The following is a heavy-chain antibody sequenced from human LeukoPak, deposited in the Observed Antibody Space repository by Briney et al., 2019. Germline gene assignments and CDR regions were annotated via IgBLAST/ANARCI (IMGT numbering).Heavy chain of an antibody. CDR1: VGSISSYY. CDR3: ARHGGQSSGYYY. D-gene: IGHD3-22*01. J-gene: IGHJ4*02. Sequence: SETLSLTCTVSVGSISSYYWSWIRHPPGKGREWIGYIFYSGSTNYNPSRKSRVNISVDTSKNQFSLKMSSVTAADTAVYYCARHGGQSSGYYYWGQGNLVTVSS. V-gene: IGHV4-59*08. CDR2: IFYSGST.